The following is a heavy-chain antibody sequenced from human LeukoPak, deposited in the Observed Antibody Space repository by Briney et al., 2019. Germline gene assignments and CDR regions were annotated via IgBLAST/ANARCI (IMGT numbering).Heavy chain of an antibody. V-gene: IGHV1-2*02. CDR1: GYTFTGHY. Sequence: ASVKVSCKASGYTFTGHYMHWVRQAPGQGLEWMGWINPNSGGTNYAQKLQGRVTMTTDTSTSTAYMELRSLRYEDTAVYYCASGGYCSGGSCYEGSFAYWGQGTLVTVSS. CDR3: ASGGYCSGGSCYEGSFAY. D-gene: IGHD2-15*01. CDR2: INPNSGGT. J-gene: IGHJ4*02.